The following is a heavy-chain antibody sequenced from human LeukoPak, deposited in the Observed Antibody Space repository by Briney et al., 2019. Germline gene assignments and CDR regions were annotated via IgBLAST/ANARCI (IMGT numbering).Heavy chain of an antibody. CDR2: IIPIFGTA. V-gene: IGHV1-69*01. Sequence: SVKVSCKASGGTFSSYAISWVRQAPGQGLEWMGGIIPIFGTANYAQKFQGRVTITADESTSTAYMELSSLRSEDTAVYYCARDVYDSSGYSDYYYYYGMDVWGQGTTVTVSS. CDR1: GGTFSSYA. CDR3: ARDVYDSSGYSDYYYYYGMDV. J-gene: IGHJ6*02. D-gene: IGHD3-22*01.